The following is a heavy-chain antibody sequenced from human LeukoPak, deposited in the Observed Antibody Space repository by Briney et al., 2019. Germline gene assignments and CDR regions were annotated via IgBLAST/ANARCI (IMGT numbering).Heavy chain of an antibody. Sequence: GASVKVSCKASGYTFTSYDINWVRQATGQGLEWMGWMNPNSGNTGYAQKFQGRVTMTRNTSISTAYMELSSLRSEDTAVYYCARGPTLGRSRYSSSWYLIPLQYYYYGMDVWGQGTTVTVSS. CDR1: GYTFTSYD. V-gene: IGHV1-8*01. J-gene: IGHJ6*02. CDR2: MNPNSGNT. CDR3: ARGPTLGRSRYSSSWYLIPLQYYYYGMDV. D-gene: IGHD6-13*01.